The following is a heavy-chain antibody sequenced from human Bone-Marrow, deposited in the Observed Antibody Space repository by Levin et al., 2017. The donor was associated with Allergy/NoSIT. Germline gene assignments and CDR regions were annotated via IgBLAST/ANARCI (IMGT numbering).Heavy chain of an antibody. CDR3: ASARWYSKYFDL. CDR1: GGSFSGYY. V-gene: IGHV4-34*01. CDR2: INHSGST. J-gene: IGHJ2*01. Sequence: SETLSLTCAVYGGSFSGYYWSWIRQPPGKGLEWIGEINHSGSTNYNPSLKSRVTISVDTSKNQFSLKLSSVTAADTAVYYCASARWYSKYFDLWGRGTLVTVSS. D-gene: IGHD6-13*01.